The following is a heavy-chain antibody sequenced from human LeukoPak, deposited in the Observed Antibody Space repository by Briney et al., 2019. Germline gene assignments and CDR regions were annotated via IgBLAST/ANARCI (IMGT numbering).Heavy chain of an antibody. D-gene: IGHD3-16*01. CDR2: ISSSSSTI. Sequence: TGGSLRLSCAASGFTFSSYGMAWVRQAPGKGREWVSYISSSSSTIYYADSVKGRFTISRDNAKNSLYLQMNSLRAEDTAVYYCARTSTFLGLLSYYMDVWGKGTTVTVSS. V-gene: IGHV3-48*04. J-gene: IGHJ6*03. CDR3: ARTSTFLGLLSYYMDV. CDR1: GFTFSSYG.